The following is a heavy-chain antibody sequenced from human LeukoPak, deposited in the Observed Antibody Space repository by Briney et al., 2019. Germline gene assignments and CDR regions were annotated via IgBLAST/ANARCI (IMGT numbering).Heavy chain of an antibody. CDR2: ISYDGSYT. CDR1: GLSFNTYA. CDR3: ARALDV. J-gene: IGHJ6*04. V-gene: IGHV3-30*04. Sequence: GGSLRLSCVDSGLSFNTYAMHWVRQAPGKGLEWAAAISYDGSYTYYRDSVRGRFTISRDNSKNTMYLQMNSLRAEDTAMYYCARALDVWGKGTTVTVSS.